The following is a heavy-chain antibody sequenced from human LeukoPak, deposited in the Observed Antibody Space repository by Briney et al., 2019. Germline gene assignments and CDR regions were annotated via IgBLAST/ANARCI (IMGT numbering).Heavy chain of an antibody. CDR1: GFTFSSYS. J-gene: IGHJ6*02. V-gene: IGHV3-21*01. D-gene: IGHD6-6*01. CDR3: ARDRSSSSLYYYYGMDV. Sequence: PGGSLRLSCAASGFTFSSYSMNWVRQAPGKGLEWVSSISSSSSYIYYADSVKGRFTISRDNAKNSLYLQMNSLRAEDTAVYYCARDRSSSSLYYYYGMDVWGQGTTDTVSS. CDR2: ISSSSSYI.